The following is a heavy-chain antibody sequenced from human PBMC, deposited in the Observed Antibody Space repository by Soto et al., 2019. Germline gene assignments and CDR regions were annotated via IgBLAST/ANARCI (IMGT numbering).Heavy chain of an antibody. CDR1: GDSVSSNSAA. D-gene: IGHD5-12*01. V-gene: IGHV6-1*01. CDR3: ARDPCLRGYSGYDYQEYTSHCYSYFDY. Sequence: SPTLSLTCAISGDSVSSNSAAWNWIRQSPSRGLEWLGRTYYRSKWYNDYAVSVKSRITINPDTSKNQFSLQLNSVTPEDTAVYYCARDPCLRGYSGYDYQEYTSHCYSYFDYWGQGTLVTVSS. J-gene: IGHJ4*02. CDR2: TYYRSKWYN.